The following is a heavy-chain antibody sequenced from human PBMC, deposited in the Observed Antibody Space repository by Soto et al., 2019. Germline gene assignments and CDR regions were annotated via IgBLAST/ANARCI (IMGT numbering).Heavy chain of an antibody. Sequence: GGSLRLSCVASGFTFSSYTMNWVRQTPGRRLEWVAYISSSGSTIYYAESVKGRFTVSRDNAKSSLYLQMDGLRDEDTAVYYCASGLGSSRSWGQGSRVTV. V-gene: IGHV3-48*02. CDR1: GFTFSSYT. CDR3: ASGLGSSRS. J-gene: IGHJ1*01. CDR2: ISSSGSTI. D-gene: IGHD3-10*01.